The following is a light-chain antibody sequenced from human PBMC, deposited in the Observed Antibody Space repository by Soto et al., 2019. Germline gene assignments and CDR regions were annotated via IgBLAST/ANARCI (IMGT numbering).Light chain of an antibody. V-gene: IGLV2-23*03. CDR2: EGS. J-gene: IGLJ2*01. Sequence: QSALTQPASVSGSPGQSITISCTGTSSDVGSYNLVSWYQQHPGKAPKLMIYEGSKRLSGVSNRFSGSKSGNTASLTISGLQAEDEAEYYCSSFAGSSTFVLFGGGTKLTVL. CDR1: SSDVGSYNL. CDR3: SSFAGSSTFVL.